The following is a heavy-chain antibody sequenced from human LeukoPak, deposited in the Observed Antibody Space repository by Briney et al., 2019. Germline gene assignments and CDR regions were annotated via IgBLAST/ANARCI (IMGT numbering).Heavy chain of an antibody. J-gene: IGHJ4*02. V-gene: IGHV5-51*01. Sequence: GASLKISSKGSGYSFTSYWIAWGRRLPGKGLEWMGIIYPGDSDTRCSPSFQGQVTISADKSISPASLQWSSLNASDTAMYYCARTAGATQNFDYWGQGTLVTVSS. D-gene: IGHD1-26*01. CDR1: GYSFTSYW. CDR3: ARTAGATQNFDY. CDR2: IYPGDSDT.